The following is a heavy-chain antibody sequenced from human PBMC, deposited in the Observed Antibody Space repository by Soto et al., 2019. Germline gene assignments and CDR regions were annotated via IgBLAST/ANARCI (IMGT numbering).Heavy chain of an antibody. CDR2: INPSGGST. Sequence: ASVKVSCKASGYTFTSYCMHWVRQAPGQGLEWMGIINPSGGSTSYAQKFQGRVTMTRDTSTSTVYMELSSLRSEDTAVYYCARENYDSSGYYVGYYYYGMDVWGQGTTVTVSS. D-gene: IGHD3-22*01. CDR1: GYTFTSYC. J-gene: IGHJ6*02. V-gene: IGHV1-46*01. CDR3: ARENYDSSGYYVGYYYYGMDV.